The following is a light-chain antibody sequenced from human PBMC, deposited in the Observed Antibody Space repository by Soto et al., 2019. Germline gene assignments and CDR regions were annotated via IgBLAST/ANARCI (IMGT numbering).Light chain of an antibody. CDR1: QSVTSN. V-gene: IGKV3-15*01. Sequence: EIVLTQSPGTLSLSPGERVTLSCRASQSVTSNYLGWYQQKPGQAPRLLIYGASTRATGIPARFSGSGSGTEFTLTISSLQSEDFAVYYCQQFNNWPPWTFGQGTKVDIK. CDR3: QQFNNWPPWT. J-gene: IGKJ1*01. CDR2: GAS.